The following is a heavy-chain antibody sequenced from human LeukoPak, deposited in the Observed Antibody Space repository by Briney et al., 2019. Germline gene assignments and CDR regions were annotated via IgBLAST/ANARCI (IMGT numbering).Heavy chain of an antibody. CDR3: ARENYDSSGYKFDY. J-gene: IGHJ4*02. CDR2: ISSSSSYI. Sequence: GGSLKLSCAASGFTFSSYSMNWVRQAPGKGLEWVSSISSSSSYIYYADSVKGRFTISRDNAKNSLYLQMNSLRAEDTAVYYCARENYDSSGYKFDYWGQGTLVTVSS. D-gene: IGHD3-22*01. CDR1: GFTFSSYS. V-gene: IGHV3-21*01.